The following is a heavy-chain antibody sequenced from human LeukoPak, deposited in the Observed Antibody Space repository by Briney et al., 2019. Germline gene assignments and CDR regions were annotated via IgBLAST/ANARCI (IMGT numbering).Heavy chain of an antibody. Sequence: PGGSLRLSCAASGFTFSSYAMSWVRQAPGKGLEWVSAISGSGGSTYYADSVKGRFTISRDDSKNTLYLQMNSLKTEDTAVYYCTTVKPYVVVVAEGFDYWGQGTLVTVSS. J-gene: IGHJ4*02. CDR1: GFTFSSYA. D-gene: IGHD2-15*01. CDR2: ISGSGGST. CDR3: TTVKPYVVVVAEGFDY. V-gene: IGHV3-23*01.